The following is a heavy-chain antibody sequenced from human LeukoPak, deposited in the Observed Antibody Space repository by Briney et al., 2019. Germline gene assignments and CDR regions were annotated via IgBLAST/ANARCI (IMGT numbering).Heavy chain of an antibody. V-gene: IGHV1-69*05. Sequence: GASVKVSCKASGATFSSYAISWVRQAPGQGLEWMGRIIPIFGTANYAQKFQGRVTITTAESTSTAYMELSSLRSEDTAVYYCARDMRSDIVVVVAVSAFDIWGQGTMVTVSS. CDR2: IIPIFGTA. CDR3: ARDMRSDIVVVVAVSAFDI. J-gene: IGHJ3*02. D-gene: IGHD2-15*01. CDR1: GATFSSYA.